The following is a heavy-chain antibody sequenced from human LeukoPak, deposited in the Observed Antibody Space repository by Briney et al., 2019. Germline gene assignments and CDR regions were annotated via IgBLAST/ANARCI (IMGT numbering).Heavy chain of an antibody. Sequence: GGSLRLSCAASGFTFSSYAMTWVRQAPGKGLEWVSSISGGGGATYYADSVKGRFTISRDNSKNTLYLQVISLRAEDTAVYYCAKGHRGAGTVYFDYWGQGTLVTVSS. CDR2: ISGGGGAT. D-gene: IGHD1-14*01. CDR3: AKGHRGAGTVYFDY. CDR1: GFTFSSYA. V-gene: IGHV3-23*01. J-gene: IGHJ4*02.